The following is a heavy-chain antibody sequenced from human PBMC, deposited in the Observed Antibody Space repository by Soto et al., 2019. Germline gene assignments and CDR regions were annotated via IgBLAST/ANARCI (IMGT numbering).Heavy chain of an antibody. CDR3: ARGSPEQWLLPPTNKGPYYYGMVV. J-gene: IGHJ6*02. CDR1: GYTFTGYY. V-gene: IGHV1-2*04. CDR2: INPNSGGT. D-gene: IGHD6-19*01. Sequence: ASVKVSCKASGYTFTGYYMHWVRQAPGQGLEWMGWINPNSGGTNYAQKFQGWVTMTRDTSISTAYMELSRLRSDDTAVYYCARGSPEQWLLPPTNKGPYYYGMVVWGQGTTVTVSS.